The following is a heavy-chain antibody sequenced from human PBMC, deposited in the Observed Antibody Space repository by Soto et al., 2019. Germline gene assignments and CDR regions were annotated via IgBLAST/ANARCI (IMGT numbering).Heavy chain of an antibody. D-gene: IGHD2-15*01. V-gene: IGHV4-31*03. CDR2: IYYSGST. J-gene: IGHJ4*02. Sequence: QVQLQESGPGLVKPSQTLSLTCTVSGGSISSGGYYWRWIRQHPGKGLEWIGYIYYSGSTYYNPSLKSRVTISVDTSKNQFCLKLSSVTAADTAVYYCARDRGDCSGGSCYAFDYWGQGTLVTVSS. CDR3: ARDRGDCSGGSCYAFDY. CDR1: GGSISSGGYY.